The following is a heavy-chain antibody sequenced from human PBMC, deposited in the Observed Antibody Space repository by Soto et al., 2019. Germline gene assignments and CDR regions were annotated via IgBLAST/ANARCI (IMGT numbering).Heavy chain of an antibody. CDR3: AKPTAPRLEWLLYRIYYFDY. D-gene: IGHD3-3*01. CDR2: ISGSGGST. Sequence: PGGSLRLSCAASGFTFSSYAMSWVRQAPGKGLEWVSAISGSGGSTYYADSVKGRFTISRDNSKNTLYLQMNSLRAEDTAVYYCAKPTAPRLEWLLYRIYYFDYWGQGTLVTVSS. J-gene: IGHJ4*02. V-gene: IGHV3-23*01. CDR1: GFTFSSYA.